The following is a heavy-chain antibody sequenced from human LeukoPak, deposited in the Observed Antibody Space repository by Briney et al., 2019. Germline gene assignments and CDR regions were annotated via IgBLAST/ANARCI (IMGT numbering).Heavy chain of an antibody. CDR3: ARDGGLHTSFDY. D-gene: IGHD2-15*01. J-gene: IGHJ4*02. Sequence: GGSLRLSCAASGFSFRNYWMGWVRQAPGEGLEWVANTKPDGSAEYYADSVRGRFTASRDNANNLLYLQMNRLRAEDTAVYYCARDGGLHTSFDYWGQGTLLTVSS. V-gene: IGHV3-7*01. CDR1: GFSFRNYW. CDR2: TKPDGSAE.